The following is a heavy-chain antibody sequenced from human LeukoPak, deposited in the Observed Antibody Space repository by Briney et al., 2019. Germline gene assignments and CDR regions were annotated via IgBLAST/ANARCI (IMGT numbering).Heavy chain of an antibody. CDR3: ARPQDCGLNGMNAFDI. V-gene: IGHV5-51*01. D-gene: IGHD2-21*01. J-gene: IGHJ3*02. Sequence: GESLKISCKGSGYPFTGYWIAWVREMPGKGLGWMGIFFSGDSHTKYSPSFQAQAPISADKPVSTAYLAWSSLKRSDTAMYYCARPQDCGLNGMNAFDIWGQGTMVTVSS. CDR2: FFSGDSHT. CDR1: GYPFTGYW.